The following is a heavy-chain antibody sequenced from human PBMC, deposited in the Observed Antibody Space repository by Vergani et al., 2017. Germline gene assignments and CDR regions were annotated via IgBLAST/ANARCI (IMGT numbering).Heavy chain of an antibody. CDR1: GFTFGDYA. CDR2: ISNDGRHT. J-gene: IGHJ6*04. V-gene: IGHV3-30*04. CDR3: RGEMDV. Sequence: VQLVESGGGLVQPGRSLRLSCTASGFTFGDYAMSWFRQAPGKGLEWVALISNDGRHTYYADSVRGRFSISRDNSKNTLYLQMNSLRTEDTANYYCRGEMDVWGKGTTVTVSS.